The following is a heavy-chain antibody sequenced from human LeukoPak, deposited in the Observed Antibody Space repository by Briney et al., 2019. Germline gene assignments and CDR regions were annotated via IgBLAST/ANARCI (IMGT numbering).Heavy chain of an antibody. CDR2: INPNSGDT. CDR3: ARDRTSGYNWFDP. V-gene: IGHV1-2*02. J-gene: IGHJ5*02. Sequence: SVKVSCKASGYTFTGYYMHWVRQAPGQGLEWMGWINPNSGDTNYAQKFQGRVTMTRDTSISTAYMELSRLTSDDTAMYYCARDRTSGYNWFDPWGQGTLVTVSS. D-gene: IGHD3-22*01. CDR1: GYTFTGYY.